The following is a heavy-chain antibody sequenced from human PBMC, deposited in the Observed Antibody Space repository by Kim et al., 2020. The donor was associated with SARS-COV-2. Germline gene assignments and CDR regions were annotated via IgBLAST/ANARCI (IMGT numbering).Heavy chain of an antibody. D-gene: IGHD2-8*01. CDR2: INHSGGT. CDR3: ARRPDGHDY. V-gene: IGHV4-34*01. J-gene: IGHJ4*02. CDR1: GGSFSGYH. Sequence: SETLPLTCGVNGGSFSGYHWSWIRQPPGKGLEWIGDINHSGGTTYESSLKSRVTISVDTSKNQFSLRLTSVTAADTAVYYCARRPDGHDYWGQGTLVTVSS.